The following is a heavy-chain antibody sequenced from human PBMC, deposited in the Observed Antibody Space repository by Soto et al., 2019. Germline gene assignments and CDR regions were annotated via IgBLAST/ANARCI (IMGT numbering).Heavy chain of an antibody. CDR3: ARGGIDYYDSSGPRFYYFDY. CDR2: ISSSSSTI. CDR1: GFTFSSYS. V-gene: IGHV3-48*02. Sequence: GGSLRLSCAASGFTFSSYSMNWVRQAPGKGLEWVSYISSSSSTIYYADSVKGRFTISRDNAKNSLYLQMNSLRDEDTAVYYCARGGIDYYDSSGPRFYYFDYWGQGTLVTVSS. D-gene: IGHD3-22*01. J-gene: IGHJ4*02.